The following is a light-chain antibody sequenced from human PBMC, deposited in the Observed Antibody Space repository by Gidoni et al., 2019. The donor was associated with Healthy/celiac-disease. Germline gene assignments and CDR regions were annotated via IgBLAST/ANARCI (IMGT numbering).Light chain of an antibody. J-gene: IGKJ2*03. V-gene: IGKV3-15*01. Sequence: IVMTQSPATLSVSPGERATLSCRASQSVSSNLAWYQQKPGQAPRLLIYGASTRATGIPASFSGSGSGTEFTLTISSLQSEDFAVYYCQQYNNWPRSFGQGTKLEIK. CDR2: GAS. CDR3: QQYNNWPRS. CDR1: QSVSSN.